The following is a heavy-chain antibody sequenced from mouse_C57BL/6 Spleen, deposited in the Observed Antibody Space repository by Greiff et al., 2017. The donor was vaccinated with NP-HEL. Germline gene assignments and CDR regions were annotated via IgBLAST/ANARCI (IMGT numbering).Heavy chain of an antibody. CDR1: GYTFTDYE. CDR2: IDPETGGT. J-gene: IGHJ2*01. Sequence: LVESGAELVRPGASVTLSCKASGYTFTDYEMHWVKQTPVHGLEWIGAIDPETGGTAYNQKFKGKAILTADKSSSTAYMELRSLTSEDSAVYYCTRYGMVTTFFDYWGQGTTLTVSS. D-gene: IGHD2-2*01. V-gene: IGHV1-15*01. CDR3: TRYGMVTTFFDY.